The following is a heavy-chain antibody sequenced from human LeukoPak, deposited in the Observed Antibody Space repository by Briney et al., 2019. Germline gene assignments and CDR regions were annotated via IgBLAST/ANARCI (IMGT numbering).Heavy chain of an antibody. CDR2: IYPRDSDT. V-gene: IGHV5-51*01. D-gene: IGHD3-22*01. CDR3: ARHVGGLGDLSANYYDSSGYYPLIDY. J-gene: IGHJ4*02. CDR1: GYSFSSYW. Sequence: GESLKISCKGSGYSFSSYWIGWVRQRPGKGLEWMGVIYPRDSDTRYSPSFQGQVTISADKSISTAYLQWSSLKASDTAMYYCARHVGGLGDLSANYYDSSGYYPLIDYWGQGTLVTVSS.